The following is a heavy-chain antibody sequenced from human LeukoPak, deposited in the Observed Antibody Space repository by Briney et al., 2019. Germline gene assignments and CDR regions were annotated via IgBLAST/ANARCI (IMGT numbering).Heavy chain of an antibody. D-gene: IGHD4-17*01. V-gene: IGHV4-30-4*01. CDR2: IYYSGST. Sequence: SQTLSLTCTVSGGSISSGDYYWSWIRKPPGKGLEWIGYIYYSGSTYYNPSLKSRVTISVDTSKNQFSLKLSSVTAADTAVYYCARDRGDSTFDYWGQGTLVTVSS. J-gene: IGHJ4*02. CDR3: ARDRGDSTFDY. CDR1: GGSISSGDYY.